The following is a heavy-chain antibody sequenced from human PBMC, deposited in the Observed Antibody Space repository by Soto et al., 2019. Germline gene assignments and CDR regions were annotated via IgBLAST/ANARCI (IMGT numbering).Heavy chain of an antibody. V-gene: IGHV1-18*01. J-gene: IGHJ6*02. CDR2: ISAYNGST. D-gene: IGHD3-22*01. Sequence: ASVKVSCKASGYTFTSYGISWVRQAPGQGLEWMGWISAYNGSTNYAQKLQGRVTMTTDTSTSTAYMELRSLRSDDTAVYYCASGDLSGYYPYYYYYGMDVWGQGTTVTVSS. CDR1: GYTFTSYG. CDR3: ASGDLSGYYPYYYYYGMDV.